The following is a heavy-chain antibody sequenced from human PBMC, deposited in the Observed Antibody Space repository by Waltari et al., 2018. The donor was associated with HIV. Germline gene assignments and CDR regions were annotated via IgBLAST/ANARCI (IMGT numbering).Heavy chain of an antibody. D-gene: IGHD4-17*01. CDR2: IYPSDSDT. CDR1: GYDFTTYW. Sequence: EVQLVQSGAEVKKPGEHLKISCKASGYDFTTYWIGWVRQMPGKGLECMGLIYPSDSDTKYSPSFQGQVTLSADKSINTAYLHWSSLKAPDTAIYYCARRGNNYGDAFDIWGQGTMVNVS. CDR3: ARRGNNYGDAFDI. J-gene: IGHJ3*02. V-gene: IGHV5-51*03.